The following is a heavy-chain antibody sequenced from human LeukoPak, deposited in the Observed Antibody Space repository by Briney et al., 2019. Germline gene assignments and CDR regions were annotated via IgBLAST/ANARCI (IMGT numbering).Heavy chain of an antibody. J-gene: IGHJ4*02. CDR1: GFTFSSYG. D-gene: IGHD6-13*01. CDR3: AKSWQQLVLFDY. Sequence: TGGSLRLSCAASGFTFSSYGMHWVRQAPGKGLEWVAVIWYDGSDKYYADSVKGRFTISRDNSKNTLYLQMNSLRAEDTAEYYCAKSWQQLVLFDYWGQGTLVTVSS. V-gene: IGHV3-33*06. CDR2: IWYDGSDK.